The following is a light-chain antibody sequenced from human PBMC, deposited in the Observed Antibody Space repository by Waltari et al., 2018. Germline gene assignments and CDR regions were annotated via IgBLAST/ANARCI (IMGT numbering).Light chain of an antibody. CDR2: DAS. CDR3: QQYDSLPVT. V-gene: IGKV1-33*01. CDR1: HDITTF. J-gene: IGKJ4*01. Sequence: DIQMTQSPSSLSASAGDRVTITCQASHDITTFLTWYQQKPGKAPTLLIYDASTLQTGVPSRFSGSGSGTVFTFTISGLQPEDIATYYCQQYDSLPVTFGGGTKVEI.